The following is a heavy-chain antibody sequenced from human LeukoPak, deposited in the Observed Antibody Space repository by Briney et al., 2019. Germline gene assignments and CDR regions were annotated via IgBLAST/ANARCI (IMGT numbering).Heavy chain of an antibody. V-gene: IGHV3-21*04. J-gene: IGHJ1*01. CDR2: ISSSSTYR. D-gene: IGHD3-16*01. CDR1: GFTFSSYS. Sequence: GGSLRLSCAASGFTFSSYSMSWVRQAPGKGLEWVSSISSSSTYRYYAASVKGRFTISRDNAKNSLYLQMNSLRAEDTAMYYCAKDDDWGRFNHWGQGTLVTVSS. CDR3: AKDDDWGRFNH.